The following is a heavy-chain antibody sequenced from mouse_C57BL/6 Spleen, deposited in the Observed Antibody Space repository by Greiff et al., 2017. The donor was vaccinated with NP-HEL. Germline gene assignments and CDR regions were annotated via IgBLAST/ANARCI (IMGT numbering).Heavy chain of an antibody. J-gene: IGHJ4*01. CDR3: ARSDITTVVATPYFAMDY. V-gene: IGHV7-3*01. D-gene: IGHD1-1*01. Sequence: EVKLMESGGGLVQPGGSLSLSCAASGFTFTDYYMSWVRQPPGKALEWLGFIRNKANGYTTEYSASVKGRFTISRDNSQSILYLQMNALRAEDSATYYCARSDITTVVATPYFAMDYWGQGTSVTVSS. CDR2: IRNKANGYTT. CDR1: GFTFTDYY.